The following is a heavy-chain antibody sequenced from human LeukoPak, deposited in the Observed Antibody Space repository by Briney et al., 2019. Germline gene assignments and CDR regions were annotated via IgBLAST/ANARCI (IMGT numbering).Heavy chain of an antibody. V-gene: IGHV3-48*02. CDR2: ITYNSGTI. D-gene: IGHD5-18*01. J-gene: IGHJ4*02. CDR1: GVTFRSYA. CDR3: ARDSGYSYADDY. Sequence: GGSLRLSCAASGVTFRSYAMQWVRQAPGEGLEWVSYITYNSGTIIYADSVKGRFTISRDNAKDSLYLQMSSLRDEDTAVYYCARDSGYSYADDYWGQGTLVTV.